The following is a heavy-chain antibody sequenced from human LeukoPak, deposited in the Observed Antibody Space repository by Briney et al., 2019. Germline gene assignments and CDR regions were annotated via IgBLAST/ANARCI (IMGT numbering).Heavy chain of an antibody. CDR1: DYSISSAYY. CDR2: IYTSGNT. J-gene: IGHJ4*02. D-gene: IGHD1-26*01. Sequence: PSEALSLTCNVSDYSISSAYYWSWIRQPAGKGLEWIGRIYTSGNTYYNPSLKSRVTISVDTSKNQFSLKLSSVTAADTAVYYCARNSIVAAGSIDFWGQGTLVTVSS. CDR3: ARNSIVAAGSIDF. V-gene: IGHV4-61*02.